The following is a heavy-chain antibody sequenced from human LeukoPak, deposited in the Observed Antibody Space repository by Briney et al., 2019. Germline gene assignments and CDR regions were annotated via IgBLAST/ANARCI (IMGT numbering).Heavy chain of an antibody. CDR2: ISAYNGNT. V-gene: IGHV1-18*04. D-gene: IGHD6-19*01. Sequence: ASVKVSCKASGYTFTSYGISWVRQAPGQGLEWMGWISAYNGNTNYAQKLQGRVTMTTDTSTSTAYMELRSLRSDDTAVYYCARDTPHLTYSSDWFQYYFDYWGQGTLVTVSS. CDR3: ARDTPHLTYSSDWFQYYFDY. CDR1: GYTFTSYG. J-gene: IGHJ4*02.